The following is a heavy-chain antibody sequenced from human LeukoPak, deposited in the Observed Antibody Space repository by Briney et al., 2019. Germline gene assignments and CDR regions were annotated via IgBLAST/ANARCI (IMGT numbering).Heavy chain of an antibody. Sequence: SETLSLTCTVSGGSISSSNYYWFWIRQPPGKGLEWIGSIFYSGSTYYNPSLKSRVTISVDTSKNQFSLKVSSVTAADTAVYYCATYSTSWSGDYWGQGTLVTVSS. CDR1: GGSISSSNYY. CDR3: ATYSTSWSGDY. V-gene: IGHV4-39*01. CDR2: IFYSGST. J-gene: IGHJ4*02. D-gene: IGHD6-13*01.